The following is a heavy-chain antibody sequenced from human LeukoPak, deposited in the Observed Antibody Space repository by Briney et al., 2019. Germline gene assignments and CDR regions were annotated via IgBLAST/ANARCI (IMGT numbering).Heavy chain of an antibody. V-gene: IGHV4-39*01. Sequence: KTSETLSLTCTVSGGSISSSSYSWGWIRQPPGKGLEWIGSIHYSGSTYYNPSLKSRVTISVDTSKNQFSLKLSSVTAADTAVYYCASGKIVIAAAETRFDYWGQGTLVTVSS. CDR3: ASGKIVIAAAETRFDY. D-gene: IGHD6-13*01. J-gene: IGHJ4*02. CDR1: GGSISSSSYS. CDR2: IHYSGST.